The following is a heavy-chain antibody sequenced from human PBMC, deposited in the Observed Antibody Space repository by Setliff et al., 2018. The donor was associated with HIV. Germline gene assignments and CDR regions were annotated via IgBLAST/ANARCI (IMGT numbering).Heavy chain of an antibody. J-gene: IGHJ5*02. CDR3: ARDRSKYGTGSSAYNWFDP. CDR2: VFGSGTT. D-gene: IGHD3-16*01. V-gene: IGHV4-4*07. Sequence: SETLSLTCSVSTDSIRNFHWSWMRQPAGKGLEWIGRVFGSGTTHYNPSLKRRVTMSIDTSKTQFSLKLNSVNAADTSVYFCARDRSKYGTGSSAYNWFDPWGLGTRVTAPQ. CDR1: TDSIRNFH.